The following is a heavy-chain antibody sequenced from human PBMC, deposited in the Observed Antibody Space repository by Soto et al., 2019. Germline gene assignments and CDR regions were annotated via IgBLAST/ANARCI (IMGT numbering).Heavy chain of an antibody. D-gene: IGHD3-3*02. Sequence: SETLSLTCAVYGGSFSGYYWSWIRQPPGKGLEWIGEINHSGSTNYNPSLTSRVTISVDKSKNHFSLKLTSVTAADTAVYYCAARHFWSGPWTARRLDYWGQGTLVTVSS. CDR3: AARHFWSGPWTARRLDY. CDR1: GGSFSGYY. J-gene: IGHJ4*02. V-gene: IGHV4-34*01. CDR2: INHSGST.